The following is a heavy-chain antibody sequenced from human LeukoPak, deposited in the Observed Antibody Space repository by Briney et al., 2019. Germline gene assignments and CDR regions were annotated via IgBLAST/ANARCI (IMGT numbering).Heavy chain of an antibody. CDR3: ARDGSGSYYTGENWFDP. Sequence: PSQTLYLTCTVSGGSISSGGYYWSWIRQPPGKGLEWIGYIYHSGSTYYNPSLKSRVTISVDRSKNQFSLKLSSVTAADTAVYYCARDGSGSYYTGENWFDPWGQGTLVTVSS. V-gene: IGHV4-30-2*01. D-gene: IGHD3-10*01. J-gene: IGHJ5*02. CDR2: IYHSGST. CDR1: GGSISSGGYY.